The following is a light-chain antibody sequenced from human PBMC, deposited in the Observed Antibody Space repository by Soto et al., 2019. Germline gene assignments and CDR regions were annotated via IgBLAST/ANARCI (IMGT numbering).Light chain of an antibody. J-gene: IGKJ1*01. CDR3: QQYNRAWT. CDR1: QSISSW. V-gene: IGKV1-5*01. CDR2: DAS. Sequence: DIQMTQSPSTLSASVRDRVTITCRASQSISSWLAWYQQKPGKAPKLLIYDASSLESGVPSRFSGSGSGTEFTLTISSLQPDDFATYYCQQYNRAWTFGQGTKVEIK.